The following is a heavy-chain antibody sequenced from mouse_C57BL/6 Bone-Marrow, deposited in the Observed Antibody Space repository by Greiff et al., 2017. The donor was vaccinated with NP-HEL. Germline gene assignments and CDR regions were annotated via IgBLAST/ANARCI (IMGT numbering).Heavy chain of an antibody. Sequence: QVQLKQPGAELVKPGASVKLSCKASGYTFTSYWMHWVKQRPGQGLEWIGMIHPNSGSTNYNEKFKSKATLTVDKSSSTAYMQLSSLTSEDSAVYYCARGQLRLHVSFAYWGQGTLVTVSA. D-gene: IGHD3-2*02. V-gene: IGHV1-64*01. CDR3: ARGQLRLHVSFAY. CDR1: GYTFTSYW. CDR2: IHPNSGST. J-gene: IGHJ3*01.